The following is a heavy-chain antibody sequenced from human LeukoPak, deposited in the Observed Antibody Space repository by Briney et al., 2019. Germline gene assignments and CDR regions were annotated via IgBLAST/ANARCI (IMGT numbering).Heavy chain of an antibody. Sequence: ASVKVSCKASGGTFSSYAISWVRQAPGQGLEWMGRLNPNIGGTNYAQKFQGRVTMTRDTSTDTAYMQLSSLRSTDTAVYFCARALGVGFGQNAYYFDHWGQGTLVTVSS. CDR2: LNPNIGGT. CDR3: ARALGVGFGQNAYYFDH. D-gene: IGHD1-26*01. V-gene: IGHV1-2*06. CDR1: GGTFSSYA. J-gene: IGHJ4*02.